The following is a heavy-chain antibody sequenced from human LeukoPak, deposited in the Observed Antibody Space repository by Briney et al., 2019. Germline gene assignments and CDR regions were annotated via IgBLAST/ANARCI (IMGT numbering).Heavy chain of an antibody. CDR3: ARSETSSSWTGFDY. Sequence: ASVKVSCKASGYTFTGYYMNWVRQAPGQGLEWMGWINPNSGDTNSAQKFQGRVTMTRDTSISTAYMELSRLRSDDTAVYYCARSETSSSWTGFDYWGQGTLVTVSS. CDR2: INPNSGDT. V-gene: IGHV1-2*02. D-gene: IGHD6-13*01. J-gene: IGHJ4*02. CDR1: GYTFTGYY.